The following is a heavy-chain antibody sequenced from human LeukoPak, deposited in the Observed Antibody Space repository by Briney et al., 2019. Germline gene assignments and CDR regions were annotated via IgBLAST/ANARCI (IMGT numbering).Heavy chain of an antibody. CDR2: INHSGST. V-gene: IGHV4-34*01. CDR1: GGSFSGYY. D-gene: IGHD2-2*01. J-gene: IGHJ4*02. CDR3: ARGKIEGRRYCSSTSCLQPYYFDY. Sequence: SETLSLTCAVYGGSFSGYYWSWIRQPPGKGLEWIGEINHSGSTNYNPSLKSRVTTSVDTSKNQFSLKLSSVTAADTAVYYCARGKIEGRRYCSSTSCLQPYYFDYWGQGTLVTVSS.